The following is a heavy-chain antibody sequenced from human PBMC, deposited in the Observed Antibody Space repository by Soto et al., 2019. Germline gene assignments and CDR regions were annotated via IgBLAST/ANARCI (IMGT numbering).Heavy chain of an antibody. J-gene: IGHJ3*02. Sequence: GGSLRLSCAASGFTFSSYAMSWVRQAPGKGLEWVSAISGSGGSTYYADSVKGRFTISRDNSKNTLYLQMNSLRAEDTAVYYCAKWGYRSYYDILTGYYAFDIWGQGTMVTVSS. CDR1: GFTFSSYA. CDR3: AKWGYRSYYDILTGYYAFDI. D-gene: IGHD3-9*01. CDR2: ISGSGGST. V-gene: IGHV3-23*01.